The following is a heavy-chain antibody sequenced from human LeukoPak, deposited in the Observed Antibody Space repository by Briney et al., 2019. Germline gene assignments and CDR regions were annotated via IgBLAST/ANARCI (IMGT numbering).Heavy chain of an antibody. CDR1: GGTFTNYA. Sequence: SVKVSCKASGGTFTNYANSWVRQAPGQGLEWVGHIIPMFGRANYPQNYHGRVTITADKSTNIAYMEINSLRSEDRAVYYCARDFDIVEIPASMDVWGQGTTVIVSS. CDR2: IIPMFGRA. J-gene: IGHJ6*02. D-gene: IGHD2-2*01. CDR3: ARDFDIVEIPASMDV. V-gene: IGHV1-69*06.